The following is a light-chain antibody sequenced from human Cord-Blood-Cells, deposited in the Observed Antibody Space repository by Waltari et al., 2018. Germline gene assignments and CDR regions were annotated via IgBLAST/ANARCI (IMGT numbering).Light chain of an antibody. V-gene: IGKV1-9*01. Sequence: DIQLTQSPSFLSDSVGDRVTITCRASQGISSYLARYQQKPGKAPKLLIYAVPTFQSGAPSRFSGSGSGTEFTLTISSLQAEDFATYYCQQLNSYPRTFGQGTKVEIK. CDR2: AVP. CDR3: QQLNSYPRT. CDR1: QGISSY. J-gene: IGKJ1*01.